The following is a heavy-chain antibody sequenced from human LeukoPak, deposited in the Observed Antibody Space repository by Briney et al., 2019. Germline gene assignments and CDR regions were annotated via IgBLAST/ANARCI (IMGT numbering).Heavy chain of an antibody. D-gene: IGHD3-22*01. CDR1: GGSISSGGYY. CDR3: ARDSSGSIGY. Sequence: KTSETLSLTCTVSGGSISSGGYYWSWIRQHPGKGLEWIGYIYYSGSTCYNPSLKSRVTISVDTSKNQFSLKLSSVTAADTAVYYCARDSSGSIGYWGQGTLVNVSS. J-gene: IGHJ4*02. V-gene: IGHV4-31*03. CDR2: IYYSGST.